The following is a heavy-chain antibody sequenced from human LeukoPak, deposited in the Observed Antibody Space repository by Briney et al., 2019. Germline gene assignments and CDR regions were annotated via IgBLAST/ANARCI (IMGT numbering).Heavy chain of an antibody. CDR2: ISVSGGHT. CDR3: AKGASDIVVGTSASHLFDY. CDR1: GFTFSSYA. J-gene: IGHJ4*02. V-gene: IGHV3-23*01. D-gene: IGHD2-2*01. Sequence: PGGSLRLSCAASGFTFSSYAMSWVRHAPGKGLEWVSGISVSGGHTYYADSVKGRFTISRDNSKNTLYLQTNSLRAEDTAVYYCAKGASDIVVGTSASHLFDYWGQGTLVTVSS.